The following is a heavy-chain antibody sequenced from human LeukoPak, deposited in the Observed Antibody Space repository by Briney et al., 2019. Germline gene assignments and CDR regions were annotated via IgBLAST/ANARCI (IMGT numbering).Heavy chain of an antibody. D-gene: IGHD1-7*01. CDR3: ARAPVAGNWNYEAFDI. CDR2: IIPILGIA. V-gene: IGHV1-69*02. Sequence: SVKVSCKASGGTFSSYTISWVRQAPGQGLEWMGRIIPILGIANYAQKFQGRVTITADKSTSTAYMELSSLRSEDTAVYYCARAPVAGNWNYEAFDIWGQGTMVTVSS. J-gene: IGHJ3*02. CDR1: GGTFSSYT.